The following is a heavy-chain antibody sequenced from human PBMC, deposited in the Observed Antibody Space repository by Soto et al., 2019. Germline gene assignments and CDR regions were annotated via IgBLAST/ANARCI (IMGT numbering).Heavy chain of an antibody. CDR3: AHRNVLMVYARCSTDNWFDP. J-gene: IGHJ5*02. CDR1: GFSLSTSGVG. Sequence: QITLKESGPTLVKPTQTLTLTCTFSGFSLSTSGVGVGWIRQPPGKALEWLALIYWDDDKRYSPSLKSRLTITKDTSKNQVVLTITNMEPVDTATYYCAHRNVLMVYARCSTDNWFDPWGQGTLVTVSA. D-gene: IGHD2-8*01. V-gene: IGHV2-5*02. CDR2: IYWDDDK.